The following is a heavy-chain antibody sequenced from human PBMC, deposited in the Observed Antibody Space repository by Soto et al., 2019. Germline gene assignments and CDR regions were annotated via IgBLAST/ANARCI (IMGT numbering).Heavy chain of an antibody. D-gene: IGHD3-3*01. CDR3: ARGVYDYWSGYYAGSGLDV. CDR1: GDSMSPFY. CDR2: IYYSGNT. V-gene: IGHV4-59*13. Sequence: QVPLQESGPGLVKPSETLSLTCTVSGDSMSPFYWNWIRQSPTKGLEWLGYIYYSGNTNYNPSLKSRVAISVDTSKNQFYLKLDSVTAADTAVYYCARGVYDYWSGYYAGSGLDVWGQGTTVTVSS. J-gene: IGHJ6*02.